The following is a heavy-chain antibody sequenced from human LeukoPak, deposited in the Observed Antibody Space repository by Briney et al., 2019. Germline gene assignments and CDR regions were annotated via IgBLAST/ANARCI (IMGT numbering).Heavy chain of an antibody. CDR2: IYYSGST. CDR3: ATRGTYGSGSFLYYFDY. V-gene: IGHV4-61*01. J-gene: IGHJ4*02. Sequence: PSETLSLTCTVSGGSISSGSYYWSWIRQPPGKGLEWIGYIYYSGSTNYNPSLKSRVTISVDTSKNQFSLKLSSVTAADTAVYYCATRGTYGSGSFLYYFDYWGQGTLVTVSS. CDR1: GGSISSGSYY. D-gene: IGHD3-10*01.